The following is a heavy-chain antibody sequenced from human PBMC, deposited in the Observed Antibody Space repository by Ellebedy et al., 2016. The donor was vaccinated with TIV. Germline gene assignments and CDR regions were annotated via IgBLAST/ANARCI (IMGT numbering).Heavy chain of an antibody. J-gene: IGHJ4*02. CDR3: ARTDFWSGIGDYFDY. D-gene: IGHD3-3*01. CDR1: GSSFTSYW. Sequence: GESLKISCNGSGSSFTSYWIGWVRQMPGKGLEWMGIIYPGDSDTRYSPSFQDQVTISADKSISTAYLRWSSLKASDTAMYYCARTDFWSGIGDYFDYWGQGTLVTVSS. CDR2: IYPGDSDT. V-gene: IGHV5-51*01.